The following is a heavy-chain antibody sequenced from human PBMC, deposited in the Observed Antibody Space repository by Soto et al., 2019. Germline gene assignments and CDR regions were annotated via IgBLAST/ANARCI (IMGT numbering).Heavy chain of an antibody. CDR1: GGTFSSYA. V-gene: IGHV1-69*01. J-gene: IGHJ1*01. CDR2: IIPIFGTA. D-gene: IGHD3-10*01. Sequence: QVQLVQSGAEVKTPGSSVKVSCKASGGTFSSYAISWVRQAPGQGLEWMGGIIPIFGTANYAQKFQGRVTIIADESMSTAYIELSSLSSEDTAVYYCAIGGVVDHSTARGGEYFQHWGQGTLVTVSS. CDR3: AIGGVVDHSTARGGEYFQH.